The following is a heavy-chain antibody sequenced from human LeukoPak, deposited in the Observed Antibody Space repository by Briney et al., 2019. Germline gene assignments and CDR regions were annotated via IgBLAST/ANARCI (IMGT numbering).Heavy chain of an antibody. J-gene: IGHJ4*02. D-gene: IGHD3-3*01. CDR1: GYTFTSYG. Sequence: ASVKVSCKASGYTFTSYGISWVRQAPGQGLEWMGWISAYNGNTNYAQKFQGRVTITTDESTSTAYMELSSLRSEDTAVYYCARETRSVTIFGVVIIEYYFDYWGQGTLVTVSP. CDR3: ARETRSVTIFGVVIIEYYFDY. CDR2: ISAYNGNT. V-gene: IGHV1-18*01.